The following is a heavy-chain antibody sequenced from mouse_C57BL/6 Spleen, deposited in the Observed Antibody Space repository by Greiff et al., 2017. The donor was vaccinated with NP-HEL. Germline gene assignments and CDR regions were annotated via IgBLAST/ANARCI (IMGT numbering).Heavy chain of an antibody. CDR2: IRSKSNNYAT. Sequence: DVKLVESGGGLVQPKGSLKLSCAASGFSFNTYAMNWVRQAPGKGLEWVARIRSKSNNYATYYADSVKDRFTISRDDSESMLYLQMNNLKTEDTAMYYCVRHHYSNYFDYWGQGTTLTVSS. V-gene: IGHV10-1*01. J-gene: IGHJ2*01. D-gene: IGHD2-5*01. CDR1: GFSFNTYA. CDR3: VRHHYSNYFDY.